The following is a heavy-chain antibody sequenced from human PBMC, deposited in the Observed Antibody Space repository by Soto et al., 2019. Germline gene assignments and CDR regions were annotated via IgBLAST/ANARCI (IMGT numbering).Heavy chain of an antibody. V-gene: IGHV4-39*01. CDR3: ARLPDYGDYYYYMDV. D-gene: IGHD4-17*01. CDR2: IYYSGST. J-gene: IGHJ6*03. Sequence: QLQLQESGPGLVKPSETLSLTCTVSGGSISSSSYYWGWIRQPPGKGLEWIGSIYYSGSTYYNPSLKSRVTISVDTSKNQFSLKLSSVTAADTAVYYCARLPDYGDYYYYMDVWGKGTTDTVSS. CDR1: GGSISSSSYY.